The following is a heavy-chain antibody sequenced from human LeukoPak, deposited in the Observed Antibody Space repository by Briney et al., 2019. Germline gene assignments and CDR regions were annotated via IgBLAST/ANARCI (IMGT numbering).Heavy chain of an antibody. CDR1: GFTFSSYA. J-gene: IGHJ4*02. Sequence: GGSLRLSCAASGFTFSSYAMSWVRQAPGEGLEWVSTISGSGGSTYYADSVKGRFTISRDNSKNTLYLQMNSLRAEDTAMYYCAKGYGSGSYRYFDYWGQGTLVTVSS. V-gene: IGHV3-23*01. D-gene: IGHD3-10*01. CDR3: AKGYGSGSYRYFDY. CDR2: ISGSGGST.